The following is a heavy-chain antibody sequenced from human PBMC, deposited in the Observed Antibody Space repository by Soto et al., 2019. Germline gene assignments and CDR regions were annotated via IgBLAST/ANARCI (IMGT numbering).Heavy chain of an antibody. CDR2: IYSGGST. J-gene: IGHJ4*02. D-gene: IGHD6-19*01. CDR1: GFTVSSNY. Sequence: GGSLRLSCAASGFTVSSNYMSWVRQAPGKGLEWVSVIYSGGSTYYADSVKGRFTISRDNSKNTLYLQMNSLRAEDTAVYYCAREVSGWPYFDYWGQGTLVTVSS. V-gene: IGHV3-66*01. CDR3: AREVSGWPYFDY.